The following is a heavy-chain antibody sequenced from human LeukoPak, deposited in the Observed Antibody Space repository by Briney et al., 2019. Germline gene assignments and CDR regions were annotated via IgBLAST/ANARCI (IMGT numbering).Heavy chain of an antibody. V-gene: IGHV4-34*01. CDR3: ARTRRSRTYYYDSSDAFDI. D-gene: IGHD3-22*01. J-gene: IGHJ3*02. Sequence: SETLSLTCAVYGGSFSGYYWSWIRQPPGKGLEWIGEINHSGSTNYNPSLKSRVTISVDTPKNQFSLKLSSVTAADTAVYYCARTRRSRTYYYDSSDAFDIWGQGTMVTVSS. CDR2: INHSGST. CDR1: GGSFSGYY.